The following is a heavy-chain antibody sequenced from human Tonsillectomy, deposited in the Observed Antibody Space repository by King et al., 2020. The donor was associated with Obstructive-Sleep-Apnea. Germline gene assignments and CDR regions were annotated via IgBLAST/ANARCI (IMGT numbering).Heavy chain of an antibody. D-gene: IGHD3-22*01. Sequence: PLQESGPGLVKPSQTLSLTCTVSGDSITNDDYYWTWIRQPPGKGLEWIVYIHYSGTTNYNPSLKRRVTMSIDTSKKQFSLNLRSMTAADTAVYYCAKDGESYYFDSSGYNSRGWFDSWGQGTLVTVSS. V-gene: IGHV4-30-4*01. CDR3: AKDGESYYFDSSGYNSRGWFDS. J-gene: IGHJ5*01. CDR1: GDSITNDDYY. CDR2: IHYSGTT.